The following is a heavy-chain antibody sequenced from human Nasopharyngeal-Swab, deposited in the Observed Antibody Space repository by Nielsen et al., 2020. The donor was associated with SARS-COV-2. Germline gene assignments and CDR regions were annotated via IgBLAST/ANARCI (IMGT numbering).Heavy chain of an antibody. CDR3: ARETPGDQFYGMDV. Sequence: GESLKISCAASGFRFSGYAMHWVRQAPGKGLEWVAVISYDGSNKYYADSVKGRFTISRDNSKNTLYLQMNSLRAEDTAVYYCARETPGDQFYGMDVWGQGTTVTVSS. CDR1: GFRFSGYA. J-gene: IGHJ6*02. D-gene: IGHD7-27*01. V-gene: IGHV3-30-3*01. CDR2: ISYDGSNK.